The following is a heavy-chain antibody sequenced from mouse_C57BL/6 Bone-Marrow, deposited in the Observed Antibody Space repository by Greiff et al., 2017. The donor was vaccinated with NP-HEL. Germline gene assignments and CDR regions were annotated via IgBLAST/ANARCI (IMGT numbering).Heavy chain of an antibody. CDR3: ARHGGYSTEAWFAY. Sequence: EVKVVESGGGLVQPGESLKLSCESNEYESPSHDMSWVRKTPEKRLELVAAINSDGGSTYYPDTMERRFIISRDNTKKTLYLQMSSLRSEDTALYYCARHGGYSTEAWFAYWGQGTLVTVSA. V-gene: IGHV5-2*01. CDR2: INSDGGST. D-gene: IGHD1-3*01. J-gene: IGHJ3*01. CDR1: EYESPSHD.